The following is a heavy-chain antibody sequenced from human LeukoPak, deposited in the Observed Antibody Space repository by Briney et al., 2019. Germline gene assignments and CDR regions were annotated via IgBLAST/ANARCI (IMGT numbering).Heavy chain of an antibody. CDR2: IYYSGST. V-gene: IGHV4-39*07. J-gene: IGHJ3*02. CDR3: ARGLELLYAFDI. D-gene: IGHD1-7*01. CDR1: GGSISSSSYY. Sequence: PSETLSLTCTVSGGSISSSSYYWGWIRQPPGKGLEWIGSIYYSGSTYYNPSLKSRVTISVDRSKNQFSLKLSSVTAADTAVYYCARGLELLYAFDIWGQGTMVTVSS.